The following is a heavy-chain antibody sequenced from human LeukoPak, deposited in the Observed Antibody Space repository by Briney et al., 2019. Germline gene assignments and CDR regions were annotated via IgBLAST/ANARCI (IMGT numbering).Heavy chain of an antibody. J-gene: IGHJ3*02. Sequence: GGSLRLSCAASGFTFSSYAMSWVRQAPGKGLEWVSAFSGSGGDTYYADSVKGRFTISRDNSKNTLYLQMNSLRAEDTAVYYCARGAPSYYDTSMKAFDIWGQGTMVTVSS. CDR3: ARGAPSYYDTSMKAFDI. CDR1: GFTFSSYA. D-gene: IGHD3-22*01. V-gene: IGHV3-23*01. CDR2: FSGSGGDT.